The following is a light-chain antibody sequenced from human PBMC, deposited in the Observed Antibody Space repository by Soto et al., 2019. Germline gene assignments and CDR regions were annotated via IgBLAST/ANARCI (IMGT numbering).Light chain of an antibody. CDR3: QQYGSAAPWT. CDR1: QNVYIGY. V-gene: IGKV3-20*01. CDR2: EAS. Sequence: EIVLTQSPGTLSLSPGERATLSCRATQNVYIGYLAWYQQKPGQAHRILIYEASIRATGIPDKFSGTGSGTDFNVNIRRLEPEDFAVYYCQQYGSAAPWTFGQGTKVEI. J-gene: IGKJ1*01.